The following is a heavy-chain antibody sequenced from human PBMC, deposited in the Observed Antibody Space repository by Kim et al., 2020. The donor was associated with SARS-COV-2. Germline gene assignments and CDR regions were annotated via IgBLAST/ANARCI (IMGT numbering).Heavy chain of an antibody. J-gene: IGHJ4*02. CDR3: AKDIGNYYGSADFDY. Sequence: DSGKGRFTISRDNAKNSLYLQMNSLRAEDTALYYCAKDIGNYYGSADFDYWGQGTLVTVSS. D-gene: IGHD3-10*01. V-gene: IGHV3-9*01.